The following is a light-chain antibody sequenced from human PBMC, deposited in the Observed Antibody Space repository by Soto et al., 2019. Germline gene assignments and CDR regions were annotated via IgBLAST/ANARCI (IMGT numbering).Light chain of an antibody. CDR2: GAS. Sequence: EIVMTQSPATLSVSPGERATLSCRASQSVRSNLAWYQQKPGQAPRLLIYGASTRATGIPARFSGSGSGTDFTLTISSLEPEDFAVYYCQQRSNWPVFGQGTRLEI. CDR1: QSVRSN. CDR3: QQRSNWPV. V-gene: IGKV3-15*01. J-gene: IGKJ5*01.